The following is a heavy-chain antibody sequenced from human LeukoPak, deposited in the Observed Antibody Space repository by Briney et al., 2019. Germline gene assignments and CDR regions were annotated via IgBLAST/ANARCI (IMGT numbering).Heavy chain of an antibody. CDR3: AKDPDSSGYYPVYYFDY. Sequence: GGSLRLSCAASGFTFSSYGMHWVRRAPGKGLEWVAFIRYDGSNKYYADSVKGRFTISRDNSKNTLYLQMNSLRAEDTAVYYCAKDPDSSGYYPVYYFDYWGQGTLVTVSS. CDR1: GFTFSSYG. V-gene: IGHV3-30*02. J-gene: IGHJ4*02. D-gene: IGHD3-22*01. CDR2: IRYDGSNK.